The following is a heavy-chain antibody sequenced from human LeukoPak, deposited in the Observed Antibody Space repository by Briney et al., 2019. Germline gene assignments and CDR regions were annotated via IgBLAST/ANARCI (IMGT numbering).Heavy chain of an antibody. CDR3: ARGGTYNWFDP. CDR2: INSNSGGT. J-gene: IGHJ5*02. V-gene: IGHV1-2*02. CDR1: GYTFTGYY. D-gene: IGHD3-16*01. Sequence: ASVKVSCKASGYTFTGYYIHWVRQAPGQGLEWMGWINSNSGGTNYAQKFQGRVTVTRDTSISTTYMELSSLRSDDTAVYFCARGGTYNWFDPWGLGTLVTVSS.